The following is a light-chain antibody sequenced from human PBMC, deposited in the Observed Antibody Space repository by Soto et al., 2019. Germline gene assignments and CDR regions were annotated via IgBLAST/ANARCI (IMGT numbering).Light chain of an antibody. CDR1: SSNIGTNA. J-gene: IGLJ2*01. V-gene: IGLV1-36*01. CDR2: YDD. Sequence: QSVLTQPPSVSEAPRQRVTISCSGSSSNIGTNAVNWYQQLPGKAPKLLIYYDDLLPSGVSDRFSGSKSGTSASLAISGLQSEDEADYYCAACDDSLNGVVFGGGTKVTVL. CDR3: AACDDSLNGVV.